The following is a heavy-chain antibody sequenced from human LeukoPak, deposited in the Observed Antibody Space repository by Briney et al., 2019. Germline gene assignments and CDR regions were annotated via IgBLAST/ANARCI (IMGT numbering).Heavy chain of an antibody. CDR3: ARVDEGGYYYYGMDV. D-gene: IGHD3-16*01. J-gene: IGHJ6*02. V-gene: IGHV4-34*01. CDR2: INHSGST. CDR1: GGSFSGYY. Sequence: SETLSLTCAVYGGSFSGYYWSWIRQPPGKGLEWIGEINHSGSTNYNPSLKSRVTISVDTSKNQFSLKLSSVTAADTAVYYCARVDEGGYYYYGMDVWGQGTTVTVSS.